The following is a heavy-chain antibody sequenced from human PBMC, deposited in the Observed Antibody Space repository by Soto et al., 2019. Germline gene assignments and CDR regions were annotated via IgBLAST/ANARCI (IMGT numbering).Heavy chain of an antibody. CDR1: GYTFTSYA. D-gene: IGHD2-2*01. CDR3: VRIPAVNRQLEYSYYYGMDV. V-gene: IGHV1-3*01. J-gene: IGHJ6*02. Sequence: ASVKVSCKASGYTFTSYAMHWVRQAPGQRLEWMGWINAGNGNTKYSQKFQGRVTITRDTSASTAYMELSSLRSEDTAVYYCVRIPAVNRQLEYSYYYGMDVWGQGTTVTVSS. CDR2: INAGNGNT.